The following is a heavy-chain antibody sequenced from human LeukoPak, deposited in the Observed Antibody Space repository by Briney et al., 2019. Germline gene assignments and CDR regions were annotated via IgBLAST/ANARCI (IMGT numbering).Heavy chain of an antibody. CDR2: IYTSGST. CDR3: ARVPAFPGYGPVGAFDI. V-gene: IGHV4-61*02. D-gene: IGHD5-18*01. Sequence: SETLSLTCTVSGGSISSGSYYWRWIRQPAGTGLEWIGRIYTSGSTNYNPSLKSRITISVDTSKNQFSLKLSSVTAADTAVYYCARVPAFPGYGPVGAFDIWGQGTMVPVSS. J-gene: IGHJ3*02. CDR1: GGSISSGSYY.